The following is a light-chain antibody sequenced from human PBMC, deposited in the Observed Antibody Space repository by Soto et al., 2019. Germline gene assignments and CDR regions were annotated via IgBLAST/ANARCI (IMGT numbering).Light chain of an antibody. J-gene: IGKJ3*01. CDR2: DAS. CDR1: QSVTRY. Sequence: EIVLTQSPATLSLSPGERATLSCRASQSVTRYLAWCQQKPGQAPRLLIYDASNRATGIPARFSGSGSETDFTLTISSLEPEDSAVYYCQQRTSWPRPFGPGTKLEIK. CDR3: QQRTSWPRP. V-gene: IGKV3-11*01.